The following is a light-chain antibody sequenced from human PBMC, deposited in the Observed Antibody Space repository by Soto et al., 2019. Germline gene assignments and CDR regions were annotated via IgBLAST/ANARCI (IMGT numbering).Light chain of an antibody. CDR3: QNYNQYSRT. CDR2: NAS. J-gene: IGKJ1*01. V-gene: IGKV1-5*01. CDR1: QSISGW. Sequence: DIQMTQSPSTLSASVGDRVTITCRASQSISGWLAWYQQKPGKAPKXLIYNASSLKSGVPSRFSVSGFGTELTITISSLQPDDAETYYGQNYNQYSRTFGQGTKVDIK.